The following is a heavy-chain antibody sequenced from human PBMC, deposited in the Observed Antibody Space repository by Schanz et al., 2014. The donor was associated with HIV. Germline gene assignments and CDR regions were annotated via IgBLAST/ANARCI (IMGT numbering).Heavy chain of an antibody. V-gene: IGHV3-23*01. Sequence: EVQLLEPGGGLLHPGGSLRLSCAASGFTFNSYAMNALSWVRQAPGRGLEWVSDIRGGAGGTYYADSVKGRFTISRDNSKSTLYLQMNRLRAEDTAVYYCVGHGSSSSWGLGTLVTVSS. J-gene: IGHJ5*02. CDR1: GFTFNSYA. D-gene: IGHD6-6*01. CDR3: VGHGSSSS. CDR2: IRGGAGGT.